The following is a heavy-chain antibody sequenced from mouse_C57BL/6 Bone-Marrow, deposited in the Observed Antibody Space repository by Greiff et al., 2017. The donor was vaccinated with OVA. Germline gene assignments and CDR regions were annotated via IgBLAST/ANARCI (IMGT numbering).Heavy chain of an antibody. CDR3: ACYLFAY. CDR1: GYTFTSYW. Sequence: QVQLQQPGAELVKPGASVKLSCKASGYTFTSYWMQWVKQRPGQGLEWIGEIDPSDSYTNYNQKFKGKAKLTVDTASSTAYMHISSLTSYDSAVYYCACYLFAYWGPGTLVTVSA. CDR2: IDPSDSYT. V-gene: IGHV1-50*01. J-gene: IGHJ3*01.